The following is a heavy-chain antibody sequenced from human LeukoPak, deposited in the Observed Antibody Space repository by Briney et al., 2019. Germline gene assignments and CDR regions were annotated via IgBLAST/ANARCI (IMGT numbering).Heavy chain of an antibody. CDR1: GFTFTTYW. CDR2: IKQDGNEK. J-gene: IGHJ4*02. D-gene: IGHD3-10*01. V-gene: IGHV3-7*01. Sequence: GGSLXXSCAASGFTFTTYWMSWVRQAPGKGLEWVANIKQDGNEKYYVDSVKGRFTISRDNAKNSLYMQMNSLRGEDTGVYECAXVXNXXYGSESYYFFEHWGQGTPVTASS. CDR3: AXVXNXXYGSESYYFFEH.